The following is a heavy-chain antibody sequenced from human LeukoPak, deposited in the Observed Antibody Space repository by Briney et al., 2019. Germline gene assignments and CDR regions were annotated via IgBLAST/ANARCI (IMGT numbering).Heavy chain of an antibody. CDR1: GFTFSNYG. D-gene: IGHD4-17*01. Sequence: GGTLRLSCAASGFTFSNYGMNWVRQAPGKGLEWVSAISGSGHNTYYADSVKGRFTISRDNSKNTLYLQMNSLRAEDTAVFYCAKPDGDYVSQLDAFDIWGQGTMVTVSS. CDR2: ISGSGHNT. V-gene: IGHV3-23*01. CDR3: AKPDGDYVSQLDAFDI. J-gene: IGHJ3*02.